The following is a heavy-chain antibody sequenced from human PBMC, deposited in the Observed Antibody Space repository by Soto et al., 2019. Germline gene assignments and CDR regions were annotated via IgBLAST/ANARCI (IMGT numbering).Heavy chain of an antibody. CDR2: IIPIFGTA. J-gene: IGHJ3*02. Sequence: QVQLVQSGAEVKKPGSSVKVSCKASGGTFSSYAISWVRQAPGQGLEWMGGIIPIFGTANYAQKFQCRVTITADESTSPAYMELSSMRYEDTAVYYCARDSHTMVRGVHLRGAFDICGQGTMVTVSS. V-gene: IGHV1-69*01. D-gene: IGHD3-10*01. CDR1: GGTFSSYA. CDR3: ARDSHTMVRGVHLRGAFDI.